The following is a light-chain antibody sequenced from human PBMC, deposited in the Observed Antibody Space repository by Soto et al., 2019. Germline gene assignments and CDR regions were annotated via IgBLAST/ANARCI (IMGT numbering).Light chain of an antibody. CDR1: QGISNY. V-gene: IGKV1-27*01. J-gene: IGKJ4*01. Sequence: DIQMTQSPSSLSATVGDRVTITCRASQGISNYLDWYQQKPGKVPKLLIYAASTLKSGVPSRFSGSGSATDFTLTISSLQPEDVATYSCQKYNSAPPTFGGGTKVEIK. CDR2: AAS. CDR3: QKYNSAPPT.